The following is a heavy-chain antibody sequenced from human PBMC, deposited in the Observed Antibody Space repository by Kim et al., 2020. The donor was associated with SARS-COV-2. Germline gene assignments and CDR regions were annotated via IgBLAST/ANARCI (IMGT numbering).Heavy chain of an antibody. CDR1: GFTFDDYA. J-gene: IGHJ6*02. CDR2: ISGDGGST. D-gene: IGHD3-22*01. CDR3: AKDINYDSSGYYVRPYYYYYYGMDV. V-gene: IGHV3-43*02. Sequence: GGSLRLSCAASGFTFDDYAMHWVRQAPGKGLEWVSLISGDGGSTYYADSVKGRFTISRDNSKNSLYLQMNSLRTEDTALYYCAKDINYDSSGYYVRPYYYYYYGMDVWGQGTTVTVSS.